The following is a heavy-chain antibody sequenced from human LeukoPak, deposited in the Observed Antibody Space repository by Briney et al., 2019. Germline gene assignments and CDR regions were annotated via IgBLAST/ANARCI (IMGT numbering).Heavy chain of an antibody. CDR1: GFTFSSYA. CDR2: LSGSGGST. V-gene: IGHV3-23*01. CDR3: AKDPHTGHSFAY. J-gene: IGHJ4*02. Sequence: GGSLRLSCVFSGFTFSSYAMSWVRQAPGKGLEWVSSLSGSGGSTYYADSVKGRFTLSRDNSKNTLYLQMNSLRVEDTAVYYCAKDPHTGHSFAYWGQGTLVTVSS. D-gene: IGHD1-14*01.